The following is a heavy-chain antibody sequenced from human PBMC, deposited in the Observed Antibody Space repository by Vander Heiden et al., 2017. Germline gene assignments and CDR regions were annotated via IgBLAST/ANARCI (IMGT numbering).Heavy chain of an antibody. D-gene: IGHD3-22*01. CDR3: AKSYYYDSSGYSPI. CDR2: ISYDGSNK. Sequence: VQLVASGGGVVQPGMSLRLSCPASRFTFNDYGMHWFRQAPGKGLEWVAIISYDGSNKYSADSVKGRFTIARDNSKNTLYLQMNSLRAEDTAVYYCAKSYYYDSSGYSPIWGQGTMVTVSS. J-gene: IGHJ3*02. CDR1: RFTFNDYG. V-gene: IGHV3-30*18.